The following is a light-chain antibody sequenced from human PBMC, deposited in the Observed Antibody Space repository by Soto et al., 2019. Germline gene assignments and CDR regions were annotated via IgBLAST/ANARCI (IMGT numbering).Light chain of an antibody. Sequence: EIVMTQSPATLSVSPGERATLSCRASQSVSSDLAWYQQKPGQAPRLLIYGASTRATAIPARFSGSGSGTDFTLTISSLQSEDFAVYYCQQYNNWLTFGQGTKVEIK. CDR1: QSVSSD. CDR3: QQYNNWLT. J-gene: IGKJ1*01. V-gene: IGKV3-15*01. CDR2: GAS.